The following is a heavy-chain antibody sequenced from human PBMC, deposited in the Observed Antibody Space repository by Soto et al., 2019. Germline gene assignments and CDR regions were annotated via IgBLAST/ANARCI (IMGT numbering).Heavy chain of an antibody. CDR2: IYPGDSDT. D-gene: IGHD4-17*01. J-gene: IGHJ3*02. V-gene: IGHV5-51*01. CDR1: GYSFTSYW. Sequence: PGDSLKISWKGSGYSFTSYWIGWVRQMPGKGLEWMGIIYPGDSDTRYSPSFQGQVTISADKSISTAYLQWSSLKASDTAMYYCARLPYGDSDMGYAFDIWGQGTMVTVSS. CDR3: ARLPYGDSDMGYAFDI.